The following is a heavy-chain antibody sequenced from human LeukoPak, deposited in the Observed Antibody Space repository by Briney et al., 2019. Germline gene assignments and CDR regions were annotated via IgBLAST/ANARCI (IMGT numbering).Heavy chain of an antibody. CDR3: ARAGAWLPAV. CDR1: GASLSSDKW. CDR2: INHSGNT. V-gene: IGHV4-4*02. D-gene: IGHD3-9*01. J-gene: IGHJ4*02. Sequence: SETLSLTCAVSGASLSSDKWWSWVRPPPGKGLEWIGEINHSGNTNYSPSLKSRVTMSTDKSKNEFSLRLTSVAAADTAVYYCARAGAWLPAVWGQGTLVTVSS.